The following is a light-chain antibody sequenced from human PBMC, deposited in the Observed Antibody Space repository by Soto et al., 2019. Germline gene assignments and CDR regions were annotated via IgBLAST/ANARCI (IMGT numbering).Light chain of an antibody. Sequence: DIQMTQSPSSLSASVGDRVTITCRTSQIISSFLNWYQQKPGKAPKLLIYATSSLQSGVPSRFSGSGSGTDFTLTISSLQPEDFATYYCQQSHSTRWTFGQGTKVEIK. J-gene: IGKJ1*01. CDR2: ATS. CDR3: QQSHSTRWT. V-gene: IGKV1-39*01. CDR1: QIISSF.